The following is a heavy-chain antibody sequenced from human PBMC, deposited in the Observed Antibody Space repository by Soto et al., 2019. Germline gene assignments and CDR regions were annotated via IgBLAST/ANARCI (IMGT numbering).Heavy chain of an antibody. CDR2: ISSSSSHI. CDR3: ARVYLVGATFIDY. V-gene: IGHV3-21*01. CDR1: GFTFSSYS. J-gene: IGHJ4*02. D-gene: IGHD1-26*01. Sequence: EVQLVESGGGLVKPGGSLRLSCAASGFTFSSYSMNWVRQAPGKGLEWVSSISSSSSHIYYADSVKGRFTISRDNAKNSLYLQMNSLRAEDTAVYYCARVYLVGATFIDYWGQGTLVTVSS.